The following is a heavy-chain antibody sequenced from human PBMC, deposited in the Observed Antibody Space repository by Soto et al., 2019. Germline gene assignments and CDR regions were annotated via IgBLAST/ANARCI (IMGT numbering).Heavy chain of an antibody. J-gene: IGHJ4*02. CDR2: ISYDGSNK. D-gene: IGHD2-21*02. CDR3: ARDPVAYCGGDCRTFDY. Sequence: QVQLVESGGGVVQPGRSLRLSCAASGFTFSSYAMHWVRQAPGKGLEWVAVISYDGSNKYYAVSVKGRFTISRDNSKNSLYLQMNSLRAKDTAVYYCARDPVAYCGGDCRTFDYWGQGTLVTVSS. V-gene: IGHV3-30-3*01. CDR1: GFTFSSYA.